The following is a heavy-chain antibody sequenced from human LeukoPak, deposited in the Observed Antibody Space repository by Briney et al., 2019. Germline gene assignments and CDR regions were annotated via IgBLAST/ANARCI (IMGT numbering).Heavy chain of an antibody. D-gene: IGHD4-17*01. CDR2: XXXXXXGX. CDR3: AXDPAYGALDY. Sequence: GGSLXLSCAASGFTFSSDXXXXXXQXPGXXXXXVXXXXXXXXGXAXXDSVKGRXXXXRXNAKNSLYLQMNSLRADDTAIYYCAXDPAYGALDYWGQGILVTVSS. CDR1: GFTFSSDX. V-gene: IGHV3-7*01. J-gene: IGHJ4*02.